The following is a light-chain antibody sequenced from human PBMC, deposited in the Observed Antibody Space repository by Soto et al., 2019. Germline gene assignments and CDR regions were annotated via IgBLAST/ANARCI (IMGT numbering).Light chain of an antibody. J-gene: IGLJ1*01. CDR2: EVS. CDR3: SSYTSSSTYV. V-gene: IGLV2-14*01. CDR1: RSDVGAYNY. Sequence: QSVLTQPASVSGSPGQSITISCTGTRSDVGAYNYVSWYQQHPGNAPKLMIFEVSNRPSGVSNRFSGSKSGNTASLTISGLQAEDEADYYCSSYTSSSTYVFGTGTKLTVL.